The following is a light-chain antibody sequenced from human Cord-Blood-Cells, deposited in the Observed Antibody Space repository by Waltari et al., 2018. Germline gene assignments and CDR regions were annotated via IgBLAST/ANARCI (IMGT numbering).Light chain of an antibody. J-gene: IGLJ1*01. CDR1: SSDVGGYHY. CDR3: SSYTSSSLYV. V-gene: IGLV2-14*01. CDR2: DVS. Sequence: QSPLTQPASVSGSPGQSITTSCTGTSSDVGGYHYVSWYQQPPGKPPKLMIYDVSKRPSGVSNRFSGSKSGNTASLTISGLQAEDEADYYCSSYTSSSLYVFGTGTKVTVL.